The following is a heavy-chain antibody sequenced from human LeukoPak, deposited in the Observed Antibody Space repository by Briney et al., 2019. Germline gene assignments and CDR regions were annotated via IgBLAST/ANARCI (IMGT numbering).Heavy chain of an antibody. CDR1: GYTFTGYY. CDR2: INPNSGGT. Sequence: ASVKVSCKASGYTFTGYYMHRVRQAPGQGLEWMGWINPNSGGTNYAQKFQGRVTMTRDTSISTAYMELSRLRSDDTAVYYCAREVAYYDFWSGYYHYYMDVWGKGTTVTVSS. CDR3: AREVAYYDFWSGYYHYYMDV. J-gene: IGHJ6*03. D-gene: IGHD3-3*01. V-gene: IGHV1-2*02.